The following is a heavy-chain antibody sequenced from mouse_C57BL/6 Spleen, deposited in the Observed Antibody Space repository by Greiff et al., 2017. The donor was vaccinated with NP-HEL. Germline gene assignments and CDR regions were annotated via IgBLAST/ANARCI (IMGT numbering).Heavy chain of an antibody. D-gene: IGHD1-1*01. V-gene: IGHV5-6*01. CDR3: ARVITTVVAPGFDY. Sequence: EVMLVESGGDLVKPGGSLKLSCAASGFTFSSYGMSWVRQTPDKRLEWVATISSGGSYTYYPDSVKGRFTISRDNAKNTLYLQMSSLKSEDTAMYYCARVITTVVAPGFDYWGQGTTLTVSS. CDR2: ISSGGSYT. CDR1: GFTFSSYG. J-gene: IGHJ2*01.